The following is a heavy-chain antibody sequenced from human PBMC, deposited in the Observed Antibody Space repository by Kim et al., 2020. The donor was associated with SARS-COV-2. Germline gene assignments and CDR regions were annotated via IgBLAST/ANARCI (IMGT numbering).Heavy chain of an antibody. V-gene: IGHV4-39*01. J-gene: IGHJ4*02. Sequence: SETLSLTCTVSGGSISSSSYYWGWIRQPPGKGLEWIGSIYYSGSTYYNPSLKSRVTISVDTSKNQFSLKLSSVTAADTAVYYCARQWGPRGDPFDYWGQG. CDR2: IYYSGST. CDR1: GGSISSSSYY. CDR3: ARQWGPRGDPFDY. D-gene: IGHD2-21*02.